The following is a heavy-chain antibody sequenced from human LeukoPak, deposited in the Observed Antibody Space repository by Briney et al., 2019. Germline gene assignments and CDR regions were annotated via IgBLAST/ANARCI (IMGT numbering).Heavy chain of an antibody. Sequence: ASVKVSCKASGYTFTGYYMHWVRQAPGQGLEWMGWINPNSGGTNYAQRFQGRVTMTRDTSISTGYMEVNRLRSDDTAVYYCARGGSGSYLDPFDYWGRGTLVTVSS. D-gene: IGHD3-16*02. J-gene: IGHJ4*02. V-gene: IGHV1-2*02. CDR2: INPNSGGT. CDR3: ARGGSGSYLDPFDY. CDR1: GYTFTGYY.